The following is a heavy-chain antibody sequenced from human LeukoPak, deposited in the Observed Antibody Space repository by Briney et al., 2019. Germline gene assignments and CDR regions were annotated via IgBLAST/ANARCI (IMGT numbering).Heavy chain of an antibody. J-gene: IGHJ4*02. Sequence: SETLSLTCAVYGGSFSGYYWSWIRQPPGKGLEWIGEINHSGSTNYNPSLKSRVTISVDTSKNQFSLKLSSVTAADTAVYYCASGTAGLVVVAPLRYWGQGTLVTVSS. CDR3: ASGTAGLVVVAPLRY. V-gene: IGHV4-34*01. CDR1: GGSFSGYY. D-gene: IGHD2-15*01. CDR2: INHSGST.